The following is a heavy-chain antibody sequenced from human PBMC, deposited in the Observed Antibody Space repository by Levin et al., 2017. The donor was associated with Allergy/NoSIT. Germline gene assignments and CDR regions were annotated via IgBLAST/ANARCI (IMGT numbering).Heavy chain of an antibody. D-gene: IGHD6-19*01. V-gene: IGHV1-69*13. Sequence: SVKVSCKASGGTFSSYAISWVRQAPGQGLEWMGGIIPIFGTANYAQKFQGRVTITADESTSTAYMELSSLRSEDTAVYYCASTPDPDPESGWSIDYWGQGTLVTVSS. J-gene: IGHJ4*02. CDR3: ASTPDPDPESGWSIDY. CDR2: IIPIFGTA. CDR1: GGTFSSYA.